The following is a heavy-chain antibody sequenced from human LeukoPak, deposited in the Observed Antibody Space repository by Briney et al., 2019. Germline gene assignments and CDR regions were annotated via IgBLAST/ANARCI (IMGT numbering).Heavy chain of an antibody. D-gene: IGHD1-26*01. Sequence: SETLSLTCAVSGGSFSVYHWTWIRQPPGKGLEWIGEIDHSGSPNYNPSLKSRVTIVLDTSKTQFSLKLSSVTAADTAVYYCARGTERVWELLHVWGQGTPVTVSS. CDR3: ARGTERVWELLHV. V-gene: IGHV4-34*01. CDR2: IDHSGSP. CDR1: GGSFSVYH. J-gene: IGHJ4*02.